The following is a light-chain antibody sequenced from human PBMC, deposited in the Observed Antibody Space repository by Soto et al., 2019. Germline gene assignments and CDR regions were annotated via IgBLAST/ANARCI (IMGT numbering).Light chain of an antibody. Sequence: DILMTQSPATLSVSPGERATLSCRASQSVSSSYLAWYQQKPGQAPRLLIYGASSRATGIPDRFSGSGSGSEFTLTISGLQSEDFAVYYCQQYNDRPPITFGQGTRLEIK. V-gene: IGKV3D-15*01. CDR3: QQYNDRPPIT. CDR1: QSVSSSY. J-gene: IGKJ5*01. CDR2: GAS.